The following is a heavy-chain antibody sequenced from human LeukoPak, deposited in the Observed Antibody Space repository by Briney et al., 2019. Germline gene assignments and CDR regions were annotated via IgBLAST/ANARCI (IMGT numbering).Heavy chain of an antibody. V-gene: IGHV4-31*03. J-gene: IGHJ4*02. CDR3: VGESGSYYGSGTYLLFDY. CDR1: GGSISSGGYY. D-gene: IGHD3-10*01. CDR2: IYYSGST. Sequence: PSETLSLTCTVSGGSISSGGYYWSWIRQPPGKGLEWIGYIYYSGSTYYNPSLKSRVTMSVDTSKNQFSLKLSSVTAADTAVYFCVGESGSYYGSGTYLLFDYWGQGTLVTVSS.